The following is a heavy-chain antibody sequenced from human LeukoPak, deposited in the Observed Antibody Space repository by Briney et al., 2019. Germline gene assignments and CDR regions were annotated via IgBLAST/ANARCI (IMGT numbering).Heavy chain of an antibody. Sequence: SGTLSLTCALSGGSISSNDWWSWVRQPPGKGLEWIGEIHHSGSTNYNPSLKSRVIISVDRSKNQFSLKLSSVTAADTAVYYCARRAGVRYFDWSKQYYFDYWGQGTLVTVSS. CDR3: ARRAGVRYFDWSKQYYFDY. V-gene: IGHV4-4*02. CDR1: GGSISSNDW. D-gene: IGHD3-9*01. CDR2: IHHSGST. J-gene: IGHJ4*02.